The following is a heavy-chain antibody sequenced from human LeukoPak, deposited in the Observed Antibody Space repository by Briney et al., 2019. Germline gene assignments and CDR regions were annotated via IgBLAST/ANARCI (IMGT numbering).Heavy chain of an antibody. V-gene: IGHV3-30*04. Sequence: GGSLRLSCAASGFTFSSYAMHWVRQAPGKGLEWVAVISYDGSNKYYADSVKGRFTISRDNSKNTLYLQMNSLRAEDTAVYYCARLVGATGRDAFDIWGQGTMVTVSS. CDR3: ARLVGATGRDAFDI. CDR2: ISYDGSNK. D-gene: IGHD1-26*01. CDR1: GFTFSSYA. J-gene: IGHJ3*02.